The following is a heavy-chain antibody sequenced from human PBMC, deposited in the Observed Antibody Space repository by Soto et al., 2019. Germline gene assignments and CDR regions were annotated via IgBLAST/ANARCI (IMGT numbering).Heavy chain of an antibody. V-gene: IGHV1-18*01. J-gene: IGHJ6*02. CDR3: AREASIAATPDYYYGMDV. D-gene: IGHD6-6*01. Sequence: ASVNVSCKASGYTFTSYGISWVRQAPGQGLEWMGWISAYNGNTNYAQKLQGRVTMTTDTSTSTAYMELRSLRSDDTAVYYCAREASIAATPDYYYGMDVWGQGTTVTVSS. CDR2: ISAYNGNT. CDR1: GYTFTSYG.